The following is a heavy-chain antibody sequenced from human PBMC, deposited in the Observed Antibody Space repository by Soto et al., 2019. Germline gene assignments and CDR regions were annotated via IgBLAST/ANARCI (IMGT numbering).Heavy chain of an antibody. D-gene: IGHD2-2*01. CDR2: MDPNIDNT. J-gene: IGHJ4*02. CDR1: GYTFTSYD. V-gene: IGHV1-8*01. CDR3: ARTRLDCRTTSCYEF. Sequence: ASVKVSCKASGYTFTSYDINWVRQATGQGLEWMGWMDPNIDNTGYAQKFQGRVTMTRNTSINTAFMELSSLRSEDTAVYYCARTRLDCRTTSCYEFWGQGTLVTVSS.